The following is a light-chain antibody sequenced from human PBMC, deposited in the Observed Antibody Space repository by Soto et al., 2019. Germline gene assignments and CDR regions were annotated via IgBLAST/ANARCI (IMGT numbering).Light chain of an antibody. Sequence: QSVLTQPPSASGSPGQSVTISCTGTSSDVGAYNYVSWYQQHPGKAPKLMIYEVSKRPSGVPDRFSGSKSGNTASLTVSGLQAEDEADYYCGSLAGSHNFPYVFGTGTKVT. V-gene: IGLV2-8*01. CDR3: GSLAGSHNFPYV. CDR1: SSDVGAYNY. CDR2: EVS. J-gene: IGLJ1*01.